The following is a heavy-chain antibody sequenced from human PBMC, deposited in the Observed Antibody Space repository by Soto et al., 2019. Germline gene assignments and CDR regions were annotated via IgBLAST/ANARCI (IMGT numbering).Heavy chain of an antibody. J-gene: IGHJ4*02. Sequence: QVQLQDSGPGLVKPSETLSLTCTVSGGSITPYYWSWIRQPPGKRLEWIGYISSSGFTNYNPSLNSRVTISVDTCKNQFSLKLSSVTAAYTAVYYCVRDCYSSSCFDLWGQGTLVTVSS. CDR1: GGSITPYY. D-gene: IGHD6-13*01. CDR2: ISSSGFT. CDR3: VRDCYSSSCFDL. V-gene: IGHV4-59*01.